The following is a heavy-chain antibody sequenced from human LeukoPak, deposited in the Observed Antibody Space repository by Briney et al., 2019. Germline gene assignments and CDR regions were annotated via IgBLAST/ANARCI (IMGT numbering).Heavy chain of an antibody. Sequence: SETLSLTCAVSGYSISSGYYWGWIRQPPGKGLEWIGSIYHSGSTSYNPSLKSRVTISVDTSKNQFSLKLSSVTAADTAVYYCARHEDYDDAFDIWGQGTMVTVSS. CDR1: GYSISSGYY. D-gene: IGHD4-17*01. J-gene: IGHJ3*02. CDR2: IYHSGST. V-gene: IGHV4-38-2*01. CDR3: ARHEDYDDAFDI.